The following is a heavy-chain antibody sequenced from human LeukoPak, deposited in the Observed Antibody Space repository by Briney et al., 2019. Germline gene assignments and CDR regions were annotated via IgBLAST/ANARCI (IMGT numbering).Heavy chain of an antibody. V-gene: IGHV4-38-2*02. CDR1: GSSITTYTH. CDR3: VNSKSNYEAVS. CDR2: IHHTGNT. D-gene: IGHD3-22*01. J-gene: IGHJ5*02. Sequence: SETLSLTCTVSGSSITTYTHWGWIRQSPGKGLEWIASIHHTGNTYYNPSLESRVTISIDTSKNQFSLEVRSVTAADTAFYSCVNSKSNYEAVSWGPGTLVTVSS.